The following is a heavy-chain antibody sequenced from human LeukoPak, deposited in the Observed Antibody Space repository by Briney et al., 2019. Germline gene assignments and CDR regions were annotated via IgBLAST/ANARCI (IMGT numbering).Heavy chain of an antibody. CDR1: GFTFSSYG. J-gene: IGHJ4*02. CDR2: ISGSGGST. CDR3: AKVGDSYRSSTSCESDWDY. D-gene: IGHD2-2*01. Sequence: PGGSLRLSCAASGFTFSSYGMSWVRQAPGKGLEWVSAISGSGGSTYYADSVKGRFTISRDNSKNTLYLQMNSLRAEDTAVYYCAKVGDSYRSSTSCESDWDYWGQGTLVTVSS. V-gene: IGHV3-23*01.